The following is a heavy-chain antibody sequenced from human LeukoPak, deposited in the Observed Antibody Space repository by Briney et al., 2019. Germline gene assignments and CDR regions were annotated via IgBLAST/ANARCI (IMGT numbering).Heavy chain of an antibody. V-gene: IGHV3-23*01. CDR1: GFTFSTYG. Sequence: PGGSLRLSCAASGFTFSTYGMSWVRQAPGKGLEWVSGIGGSGDRTYYADSVKGRFIISRDNSKNTLYLQMNSLRAEDTAVYYCARGPYSSGWYSYYYYYMDVWGKGTTVTVSS. J-gene: IGHJ6*03. CDR3: ARGPYSSGWYSYYYYYMDV. CDR2: IGGSGDRT. D-gene: IGHD6-19*01.